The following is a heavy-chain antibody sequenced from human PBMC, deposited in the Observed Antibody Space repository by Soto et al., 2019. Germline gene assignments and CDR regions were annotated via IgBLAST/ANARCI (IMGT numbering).Heavy chain of an antibody. CDR1: GFTFSTYS. CDR3: TRDHGYGYGMDV. V-gene: IGHV3-48*01. D-gene: IGHD5-12*01. J-gene: IGHJ6*02. CDR2: ITKSSRTI. Sequence: EVQLVESGGGLVQPGVSLRLSCAASGFTFSTYSMNWVRQAPGKGLEWISYITKSSRTIYYADSVKGRFTISRYNAKNSLYLQMNSLRAEDTAVYYCTRDHGYGYGMDVWGQGTTVTVSS.